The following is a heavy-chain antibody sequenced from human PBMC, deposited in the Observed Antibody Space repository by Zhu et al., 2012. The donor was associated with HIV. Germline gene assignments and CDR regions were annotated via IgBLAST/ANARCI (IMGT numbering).Heavy chain of an antibody. Sequence: QVQLQESGPGLVKPSETLSLTCTVSGGSISSYYWSWIRQPPGKGLEWIGYIYTSGSTNYNPSLKSRVTISVDTSKNQFSLKLSSVTAADTAVYYCARVGVAGYWYFDLWGLAPWSLSPQ. CDR3: ARVGVAGYWYFDL. D-gene: IGHD6-19*01. CDR2: IYTSGST. CDR1: GGSISSYY. J-gene: IGHJ2*01. V-gene: IGHV4-4*09.